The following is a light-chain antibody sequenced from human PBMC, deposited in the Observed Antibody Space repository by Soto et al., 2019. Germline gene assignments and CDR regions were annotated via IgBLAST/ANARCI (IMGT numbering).Light chain of an antibody. V-gene: IGKV3-15*01. Sequence: EIVVPQSPATLSVSPGERATLSCRASQSVGHTFAWYQQKPGQAPRLLIFATSTRATGVPARFSGSGSGTEFTLTISSLQSEDFAVYYCQQYGDWPLTFGGGAKVEIE. CDR2: ATS. CDR1: QSVGHT. J-gene: IGKJ4*01. CDR3: QQYGDWPLT.